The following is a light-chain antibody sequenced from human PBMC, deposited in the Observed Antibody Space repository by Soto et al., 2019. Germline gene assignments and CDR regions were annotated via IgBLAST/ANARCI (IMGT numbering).Light chain of an antibody. CDR1: QSVSSSY. J-gene: IGKJ1*01. V-gene: IGKV3-20*01. Sequence: EIVLTQSPGTLSFSPGERATLSCRASQSVSSSYLAWYQQKPGQAPRLLIYGASSRATGIPDRFSGSGSGTDFTLTISRLEPEDFAVYYCQQYGSSAWTFGQGTNVAI. CDR3: QQYGSSAWT. CDR2: GAS.